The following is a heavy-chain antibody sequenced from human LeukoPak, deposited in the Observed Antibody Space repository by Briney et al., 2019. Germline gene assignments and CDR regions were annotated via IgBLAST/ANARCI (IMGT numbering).Heavy chain of an antibody. V-gene: IGHV3-21*01. CDR3: ARSGRSLGNYFDY. Sequence: SGGSLRLSCAASGFTFSGYTINWVRQAPGKGLEWVSCISSGSSYRYYGDSVKGRFTISRDSATNSLYLQMNSLRAEDTAVYYCARSGRSLGNYFDYWGQGTLVTVSS. CDR2: ISSGSSYR. D-gene: IGHD3-16*02. CDR1: GFTFSGYT. J-gene: IGHJ4*02.